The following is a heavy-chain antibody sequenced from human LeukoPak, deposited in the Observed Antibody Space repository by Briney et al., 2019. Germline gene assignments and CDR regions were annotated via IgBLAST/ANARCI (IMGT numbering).Heavy chain of an antibody. V-gene: IGHV3-73*01. CDR1: GFTISGPA. CDR3: TTLGYCSSTSCGP. J-gene: IGHJ5*02. D-gene: IGHD2-2*01. Sequence: GGSLRLSCAASGFTISGPAMHWVCQASGKGLERVGRIRSKANSYATAYAPSVKGRFTIARDDSKNTAYLQMNSLKTEDTAVYYCTTLGYCSSTSCGPWGQGTLVTVSS. CDR2: IRSKANSYAT.